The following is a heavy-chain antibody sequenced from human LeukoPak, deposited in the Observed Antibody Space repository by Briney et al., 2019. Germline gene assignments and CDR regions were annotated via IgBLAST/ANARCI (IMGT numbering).Heavy chain of an antibody. CDR1: GFTFSSYA. J-gene: IGHJ6*02. V-gene: IGHV3-30-3*01. CDR3: ARGPPTHNYDFWSGHARYYYYGMDV. Sequence: PGRSLRLSCAASGFTFSSYAMHWVRQAPGKGLEWVAVISYDGSNKYYADSVKGRFTISRDNSKNTLYLQMNSLRAEDTAVYYCARGPPTHNYDFWSGHARYYYYGMDVWGQGTTVTVSS. CDR2: ISYDGSNK. D-gene: IGHD3-3*01.